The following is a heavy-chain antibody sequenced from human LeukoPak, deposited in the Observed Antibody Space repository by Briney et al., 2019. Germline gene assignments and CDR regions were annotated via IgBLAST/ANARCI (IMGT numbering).Heavy chain of an antibody. Sequence: SETLSLTRTVSGYSINSGYYWGWIRQPPGKGLEWIGSIYHTGNTYYNPSLKSRVTISVDTSKNQFSLKLNSVTAADTAVYYCARTIMITFGGVIGPGTPVYFDYWGQGTLVTVSS. V-gene: IGHV4-38-2*02. D-gene: IGHD3-16*02. CDR1: GYSINSGYY. J-gene: IGHJ4*02. CDR2: IYHTGNT. CDR3: ARTIMITFGGVIGPGTPVYFDY.